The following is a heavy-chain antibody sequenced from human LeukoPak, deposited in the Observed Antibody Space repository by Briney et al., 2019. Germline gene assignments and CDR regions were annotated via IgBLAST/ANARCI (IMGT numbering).Heavy chain of an antibody. CDR1: GYTFTSYY. J-gene: IGHJ4*02. Sequence: GASVKVSCKASGYTFTSYYMHWVRQAPGQGLEWMGIINPSRGSTSYAQKFQGRVTMTRDMSTSTVYMELSRLRSEDTAVYYCATERRGYCSSTSCSNFDYWGQGTLVTVSS. CDR3: ATERRGYCSSTSCSNFDY. D-gene: IGHD2-2*01. V-gene: IGHV1-46*03. CDR2: INPSRGST.